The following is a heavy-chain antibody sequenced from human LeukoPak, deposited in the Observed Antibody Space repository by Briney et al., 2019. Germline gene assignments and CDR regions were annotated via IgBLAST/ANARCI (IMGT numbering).Heavy chain of an antibody. D-gene: IGHD2-2*01. CDR2: ISSSGSTI. J-gene: IGHJ4*02. Sequence: GGSLRLSCVASGFTFSSHWMPWVRQAPGKGLEWVSYISSSGSTIYYADSVKGRFTISRDNAKNSLYLQMNSLRAEDTAVYYCARVAQYCSSTSCYSVFDYWGQGTLVTVSS. CDR3: ARVAQYCSSTSCYSVFDY. CDR1: GFTFSSHW. V-gene: IGHV3-11*01.